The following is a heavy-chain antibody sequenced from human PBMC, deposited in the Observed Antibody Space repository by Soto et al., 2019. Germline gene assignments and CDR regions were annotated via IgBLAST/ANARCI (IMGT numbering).Heavy chain of an antibody. CDR1: GFTFSSYA. D-gene: IGHD6-13*01. V-gene: IGHV3-30-3*01. CDR3: ASRLDPSSSWYFYDY. Sequence: HPGGSLRLSCAASGFTFSSYAMHWVRQAPGKGLEWVAVISYDGSNKYYADSVKGRFTISRDNSKNTLYLQMNSLRAEDTAVYYCASRLDPSSSWYFYDYWGQGTLVTVSS. J-gene: IGHJ4*02. CDR2: ISYDGSNK.